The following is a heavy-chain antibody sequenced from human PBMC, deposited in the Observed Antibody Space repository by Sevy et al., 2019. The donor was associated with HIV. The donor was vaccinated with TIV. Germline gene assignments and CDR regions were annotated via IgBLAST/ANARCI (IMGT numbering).Heavy chain of an antibody. CDR3: TALPPTFGTEAFDI. D-gene: IGHD3-16*01. J-gene: IGHJ3*02. Sequence: GCSLRLSCAASGFTFSNAWMSWVRQAPGKGLEWVGRIKSKTDGGTTDYAAPVKGRFTISRDDSKNTLYLQMNSLKTEDTAVYYCTALPPTFGTEAFDIWGQGTMVTVSS. CDR1: GFTFSNAW. V-gene: IGHV3-15*01. CDR2: IKSKTDGGTT.